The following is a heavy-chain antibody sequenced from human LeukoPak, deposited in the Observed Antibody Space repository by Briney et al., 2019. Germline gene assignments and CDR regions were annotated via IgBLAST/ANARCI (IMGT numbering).Heavy chain of an antibody. J-gene: IGHJ4*02. CDR3: ARLGPASSGWPESFDY. Sequence: GGSLILSCAASGFTFNSYWMNWVRQAPGKGLEWVANIKRDGSEKYYVDSVKGRFTISRDNAKNSLDLQMNSLRVEDTAVYYCARLGPASSGWPESFDYWGQGTLVTVSS. V-gene: IGHV3-7*03. CDR2: IKRDGSEK. CDR1: GFTFNSYW. D-gene: IGHD6-19*01.